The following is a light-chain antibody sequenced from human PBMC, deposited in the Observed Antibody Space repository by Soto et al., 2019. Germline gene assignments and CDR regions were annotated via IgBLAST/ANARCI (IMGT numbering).Light chain of an antibody. CDR2: AAS. CDR3: QKYSSVPV. V-gene: IGKV1-27*01. CDR1: QDIRNF. Sequence: IQMNQSPTSLSASVGDRVTITCRASQDIRNFVAWYQQKPGKAPKLLIYAASTLQSGVPSRFSGSGSGTDFTLTINSLQPEDVATYSCQKYSSVPVFGPGTKVEIK. J-gene: IGKJ3*01.